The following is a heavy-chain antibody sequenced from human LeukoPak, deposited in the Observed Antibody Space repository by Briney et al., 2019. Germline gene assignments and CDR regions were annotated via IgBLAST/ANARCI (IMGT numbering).Heavy chain of an antibody. CDR3: ARGNIAAAGRAFDY. Sequence: SETLSLTCTVSGGSISSYYWSWIRQPAGEGLEWIGRIYTSGSTNYNPSLKSRVTMSVDTSKNQFSLKLSSVTAADTAVYYCARGNIAAAGRAFDYWGQGTLVTVSS. J-gene: IGHJ4*02. V-gene: IGHV4-4*07. CDR1: GGSISSYY. CDR2: IYTSGST. D-gene: IGHD6-13*01.